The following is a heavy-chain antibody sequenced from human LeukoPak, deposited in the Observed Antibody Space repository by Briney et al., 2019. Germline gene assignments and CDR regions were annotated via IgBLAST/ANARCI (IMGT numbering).Heavy chain of an antibody. J-gene: IGHJ4*02. CDR3: AKERVDWRYFDY. CDR1: GFTFSSYG. V-gene: IGHV3-30*18. CDR2: MSFDGSHT. Sequence: GSLRLSCAASGFTFSSYGMHWVRQAPGKGLEWVAVMSFDGSHTYYADSVKGRFTISRDNSKNTLYLQMNSLRAEDTAVYYCAKERVDWRYFDYWGQGTLVTVSS. D-gene: IGHD3-9*01.